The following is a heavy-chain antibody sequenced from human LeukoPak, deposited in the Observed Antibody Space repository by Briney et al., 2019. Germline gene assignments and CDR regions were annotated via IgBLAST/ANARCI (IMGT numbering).Heavy chain of an antibody. J-gene: IGHJ6*03. D-gene: IGHD5-18*01. CDR1: GFTFSTYS. Sequence: GGSLRLSCAASGFTFSTYSMNWVRQAPGKGLEWVSSISSSSSYIYYADSVKGRFTISRDNAKNSLYLQMNSLRAEDTAVYYCARVPWIQSMDVWGKGTTVTVSS. V-gene: IGHV3-21*01. CDR2: ISSSSSYI. CDR3: ARVPWIQSMDV.